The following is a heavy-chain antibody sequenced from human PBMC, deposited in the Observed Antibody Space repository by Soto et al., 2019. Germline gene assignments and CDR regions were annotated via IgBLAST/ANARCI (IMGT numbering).Heavy chain of an antibody. CDR2: ISGSGGTT. CDR3: AKSPKVTSTSLDY. V-gene: IGHV3-23*01. J-gene: IGHJ4*02. CDR1: GFTFSIYA. Sequence: GGSLRLSCVASGFTFSIYALNWVRQAPGRGLEWVSAISGSGGTTYYADSVKGRFTISRENSKNTLFLQMNSLRAEEAAIYYCAKSPKVTSTSLDYWGQGSLVTVSS. D-gene: IGHD3-22*01.